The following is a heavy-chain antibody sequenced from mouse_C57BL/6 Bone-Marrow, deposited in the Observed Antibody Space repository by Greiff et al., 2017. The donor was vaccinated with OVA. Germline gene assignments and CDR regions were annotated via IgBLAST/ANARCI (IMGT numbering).Heavy chain of an antibody. Sequence: DVQLQESGEGLVKPGGSLKLSCAASGFTFSSYAMSWVRQTPEKRLEWVAYISSGGDYIYYADTVKGRFTISRDNARNTLYLQMSSLKSEDTAMYYCTRDRYFAWFAYWGQGTLVTVSA. J-gene: IGHJ3*01. V-gene: IGHV5-9-1*02. CDR1: GFTFSSYA. CDR3: TRDRYFAWFAY. CDR2: ISSGGDYI.